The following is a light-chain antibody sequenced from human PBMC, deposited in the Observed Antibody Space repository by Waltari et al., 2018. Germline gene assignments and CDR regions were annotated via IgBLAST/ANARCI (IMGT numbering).Light chain of an antibody. Sequence: DIVMTQSPDSLAVSQGERATLNCQSSQSVVYSSNNENYLDWYQQKPGHPPKLLIYWAATRESGVPDRFSGSGSGTDFTLTINSLQAEDVAVYYCQQYYSTPYTFGQGTKLEIK. CDR3: QQYYSTPYT. CDR2: WAA. V-gene: IGKV4-1*01. CDR1: QSVVYSSNNENY. J-gene: IGKJ2*01.